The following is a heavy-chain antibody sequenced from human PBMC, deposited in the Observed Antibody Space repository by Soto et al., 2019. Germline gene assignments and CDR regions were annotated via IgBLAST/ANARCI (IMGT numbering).Heavy chain of an antibody. CDR3: AKRPPVGLQYFQD. CDR1: GFSFNTYA. V-gene: IGHV3-23*01. CDR2: ISSSGGST. Sequence: PGRALRLSCAASGFSFNTYAMSWVRQAPGKGLEWVSAISSSGGSTYYADSVKGRFTISRDNSKNTLYLQMNSLSDGDTAVYYCAKRPPVGLQYFQDWGHGTLVTVYS. D-gene: IGHD1-26*01. J-gene: IGHJ1*01.